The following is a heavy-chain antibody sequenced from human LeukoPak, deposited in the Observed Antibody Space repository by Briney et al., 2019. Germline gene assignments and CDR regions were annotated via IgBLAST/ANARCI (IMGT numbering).Heavy chain of an antibody. CDR3: AHKRTYYFDY. CDR2: IYWDDDK. J-gene: IGHJ4*02. CDR1: GFSLSTSEAG. Sequence: SGPTLVKPTQTLTLTCSFSGFSLSTSEAGVAWIRQPPGKALEWLALIYWDDDKYYSPSLKSRATIDKDTSKNQVVLTMTNMDPVDTATYYCAHKRTYYFDYWGQGTVVIVSS. V-gene: IGHV2-5*02.